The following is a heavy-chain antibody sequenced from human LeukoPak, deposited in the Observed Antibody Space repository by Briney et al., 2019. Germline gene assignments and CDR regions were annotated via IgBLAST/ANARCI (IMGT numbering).Heavy chain of an antibody. J-gene: IGHJ5*02. Sequence: PSETLSLTCAVSGGSISSGGYSWSWIRQPPGKGLEWIGYIYHSGSTYYNPSLKSRVTISVDRSKNQFSLKLSSVTAADTAVYYCARGRVTIAVAGEFDPWGQGTLVTVSS. CDR3: ARGRVTIAVAGEFDP. V-gene: IGHV4-30-2*01. CDR1: GGSISSGGYS. D-gene: IGHD6-19*01. CDR2: IYHSGST.